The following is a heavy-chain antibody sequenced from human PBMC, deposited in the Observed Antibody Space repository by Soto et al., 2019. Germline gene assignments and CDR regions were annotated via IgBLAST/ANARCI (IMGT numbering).Heavy chain of an antibody. D-gene: IGHD3-3*01. CDR1: GYTFTSYY. J-gene: IGHJ5*02. Sequence: ASVKVSCKASGYTFTSYYMHWVRQAPGQGLERMGIINPSGGSTSYAQKFQGRVTMTRDTSTSTVYMELSSLRSEDTAVYYCAKSPAYYDFWSGYSNWFDPWGQGTLVTVSS. CDR3: AKSPAYYDFWSGYSNWFDP. V-gene: IGHV1-46*01. CDR2: INPSGGST.